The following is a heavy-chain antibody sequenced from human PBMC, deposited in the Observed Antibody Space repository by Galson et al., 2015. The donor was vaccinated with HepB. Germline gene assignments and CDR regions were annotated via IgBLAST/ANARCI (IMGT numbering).Heavy chain of an antibody. CDR1: GFTFTTYG. D-gene: IGHD3-10*01. CDR3: ARDWITMVLE. V-gene: IGHV3-21*01. J-gene: IGHJ4*02. CDR2: ISGSSSNI. Sequence: SLRLSCAASGFTFTTYGMNWVRQAPGKGPGWVSYISGSSSNIYYADSVRGRFSISRDNAKNSLYLQMNSLRAEDTAVYYCARDWITMVLEWGQGTLVTVSS.